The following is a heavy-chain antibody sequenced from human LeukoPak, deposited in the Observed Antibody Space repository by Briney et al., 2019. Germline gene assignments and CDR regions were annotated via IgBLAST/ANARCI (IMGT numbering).Heavy chain of an antibody. CDR2: IYYSGST. D-gene: IGHD3-22*01. Sequence: SETLSLTCTVSGGSISSYYRSWIRQPPGKGLEWIGYIYYSGSTNYNPSLKSRVTISVDTSKNQFSLKLSSVTAADTAVYYCARDRGYYYDSSGYDYWGQGTLVTVSS. CDR3: ARDRGYYYDSSGYDY. J-gene: IGHJ4*02. CDR1: GGSISSYY. V-gene: IGHV4-59*01.